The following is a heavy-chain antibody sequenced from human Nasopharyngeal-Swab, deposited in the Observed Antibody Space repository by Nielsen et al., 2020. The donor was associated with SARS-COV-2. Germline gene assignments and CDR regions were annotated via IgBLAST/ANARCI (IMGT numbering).Heavy chain of an antibody. Sequence: ASVKVSCKASGYTFTGYYMHWVRQAPGQGLEWMGRINPNSGDTNYAQKFQGRVTMTRDTSISTAYMELSRLRSDDTAVYYCARVAGCSSTSCYSRGAFDIWGQGTMVTVSS. V-gene: IGHV1-2*06. CDR2: INPNSGDT. J-gene: IGHJ3*02. D-gene: IGHD2-2*02. CDR3: ARVAGCSSTSCYSRGAFDI. CDR1: GYTFTGYY.